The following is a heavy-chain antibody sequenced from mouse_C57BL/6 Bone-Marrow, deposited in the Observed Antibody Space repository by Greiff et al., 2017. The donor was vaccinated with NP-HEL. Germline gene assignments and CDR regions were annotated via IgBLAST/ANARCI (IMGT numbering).Heavy chain of an antibody. CDR2: IRLKSDNYAT. J-gene: IGHJ1*03. Sequence: EVHLVESGGGLVQPGGSMKLSCVASGFTFSNYWMNWVRQSPEKGLEWVAQIRLKSDNYATHYAESVKGRFTISRDDSKSSVYLQMNNLRAEDTGIYYCTIYYGSSYDWYFDVWGTGTTVTVSS. CDR1: GFTFSNYW. D-gene: IGHD1-1*01. CDR3: TIYYGSSYDWYFDV. V-gene: IGHV6-3*01.